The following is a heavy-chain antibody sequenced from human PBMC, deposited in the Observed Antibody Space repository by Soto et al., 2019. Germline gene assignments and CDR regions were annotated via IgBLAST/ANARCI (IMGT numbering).Heavy chain of an antibody. Sequence: SETLSLTCAVSGGSISSGGYSWSWIRQPPGKGLEWIGYIYHSGSTYYNPSLKSRVTISVDRSKNQFSLKLSSVTAADTAVYYCARFPDYGDYRFYFDYWGQGTLVTVSS. CDR2: IYHSGST. CDR1: GGSISSGGYS. CDR3: ARFPDYGDYRFYFDY. V-gene: IGHV4-30-2*01. D-gene: IGHD4-17*01. J-gene: IGHJ4*02.